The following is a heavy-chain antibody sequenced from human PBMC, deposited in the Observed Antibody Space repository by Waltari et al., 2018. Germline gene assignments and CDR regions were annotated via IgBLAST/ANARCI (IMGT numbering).Heavy chain of an antibody. Sequence: QVQLQESGPGLVKPSETLSLTCTVSGGSISSYYWSWIRQPQGKGLEWIGYIYYSGSTNYNPSLKSRVTISVDTSKNQFSLKLSSVTAADTAVYYCARAMRASELRTRIAAAGFDYWGQGTLVTVS. CDR3: ARAMRASELRTRIAAAGFDY. J-gene: IGHJ4*02. D-gene: IGHD6-13*01. V-gene: IGHV4-59*01. CDR1: GGSISSYY. CDR2: IYYSGST.